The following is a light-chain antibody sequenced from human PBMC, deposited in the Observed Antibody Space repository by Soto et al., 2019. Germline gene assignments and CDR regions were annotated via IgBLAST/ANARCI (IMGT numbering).Light chain of an antibody. V-gene: IGKV1-5*03. CDR3: QHYNSYAEA. CDR2: KAS. CDR1: QTISSW. J-gene: IGKJ1*01. Sequence: DIQMTQSPSTLSGSVGDRVTITCRASQTISSWLAWYQQKPGKAPKLLIYKASTLKSGVPSRFSGSGSGAEGTLTISRLQPDDFATYYCQHYNSYAEAFGQGTKVELK.